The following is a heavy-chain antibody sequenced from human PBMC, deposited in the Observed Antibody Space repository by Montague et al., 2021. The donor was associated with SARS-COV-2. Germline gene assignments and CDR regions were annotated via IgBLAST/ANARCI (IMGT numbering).Heavy chain of an antibody. CDR1: GGSISSSSYY. Sequence: SETLSLTCTVSGGSISSSSYYWAWTRQPPGKGLEWIGSIYHSGSTFYNPSLKSRVSMSVDTSKNQFSLKLSPVTAADTAMYYCARVKWELSVGNVFDIWGQGTMVTVSS. CDR3: ARVKWELSVGNVFDI. J-gene: IGHJ3*02. D-gene: IGHD1-26*01. CDR2: IYHSGST. V-gene: IGHV4-39*01.